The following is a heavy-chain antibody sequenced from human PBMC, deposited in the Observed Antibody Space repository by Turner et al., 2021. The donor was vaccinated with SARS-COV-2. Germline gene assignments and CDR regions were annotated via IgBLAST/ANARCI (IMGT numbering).Heavy chain of an antibody. D-gene: IGHD3-22*01. V-gene: IGHV1-18*04. J-gene: IGHJ3*02. CDR1: GYTVTSYD. CDR3: ARDPTTSGYYYSGPRTYAFDI. Sequence: QVQLVQSGAEVKKPGASVKVSCKASGYTVTSYDISWARQAPGQGLEWMGWISAYNGNTNYAQKLQGRVTMTTDTSTSTAYMDLRSLRSDDTAVYYCARDPTTSGYYYSGPRTYAFDIWGQGTMVTVSS. CDR2: ISAYNGNT.